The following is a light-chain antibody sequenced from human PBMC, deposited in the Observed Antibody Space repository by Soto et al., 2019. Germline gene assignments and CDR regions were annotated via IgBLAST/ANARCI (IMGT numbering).Light chain of an antibody. CDR3: HQYDDGPYT. Sequence: DIVMTQSPATLSVSPGERATLSCRASQSVSTNVAWYQQIPGQIPRLLIYDASTRATGIPVRFSGSGSGTEFTLTISSLQSEDFAVYYCHQYDDGPYTFGQGTKVEI. J-gene: IGKJ2*01. CDR1: QSVSTN. V-gene: IGKV3-15*01. CDR2: DAS.